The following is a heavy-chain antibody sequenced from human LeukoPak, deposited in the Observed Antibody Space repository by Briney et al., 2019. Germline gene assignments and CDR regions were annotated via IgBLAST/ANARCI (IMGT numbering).Heavy chain of an antibody. V-gene: IGHV4-34*01. D-gene: IGHD3-9*01. CDR3: ARGNILTGYCFDC. CDR1: GGSISGYY. J-gene: IGHJ4*02. CDR2: IHYTGAT. Sequence: KASETLSLTCAVYGGSISGYYWSWIRQTPGRGLEWVGEIHYTGATSYNPSLKSRATISTDTSKNQFSLRLSSVTAADTAVYYCARGNILTGYCFDCWGQGALVTVSS.